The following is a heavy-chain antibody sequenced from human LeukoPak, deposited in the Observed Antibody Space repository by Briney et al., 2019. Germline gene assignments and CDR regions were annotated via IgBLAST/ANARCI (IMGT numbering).Heavy chain of an antibody. V-gene: IGHV3-11*01. CDR2: ISSSGSTI. CDR3: ATNPHYYDSSGYYMGFAFDI. CDR1: GFTFSDYY. J-gene: IGHJ3*02. Sequence: GGSLRLSCAASGFTFSDYYMSWIRQAPGKGLEWVSYISSSGSTIYYADSVKGRFTISRDNAKNSLYLQMSSLRAEDTAVYYCATNPHYYDSSGYYMGFAFDIWGQGTMVTVSS. D-gene: IGHD3-22*01.